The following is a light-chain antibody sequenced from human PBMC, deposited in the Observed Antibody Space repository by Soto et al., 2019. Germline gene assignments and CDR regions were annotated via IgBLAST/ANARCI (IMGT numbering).Light chain of an antibody. J-gene: IGLJ2*01. CDR1: SSDVGGYNY. CDR2: EVS. CDR3: SSYTYTSSNTLV. Sequence: QSALTQPASVSGSPGQSITISCTGTSSDVGGYNYVSWYQQHPGEAPKLMIYEVSNRPSGVSNRFSGSRSGNTASLTISGLQAEDEADYYCSSYTYTSSNTLVFGGGTKVTVL. V-gene: IGLV2-14*01.